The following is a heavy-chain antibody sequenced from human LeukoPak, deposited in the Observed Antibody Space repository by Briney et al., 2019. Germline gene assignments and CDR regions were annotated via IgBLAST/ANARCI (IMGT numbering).Heavy chain of an antibody. CDR1: GVSTSSYY. CDR3: AREAGARTLDY. V-gene: IGHV4-59*01. CDR2: IYYSGST. J-gene: IGHJ4*02. Sequence: SETLSLTCTVSGVSTSSYYWSWIRQPPGKGLEWIGYIYYSGSTNYNPSLKTRVTISVDTSKNQFSLKLSSVTAADTAVYYCAREAGARTLDYWGPGTLVTVSS.